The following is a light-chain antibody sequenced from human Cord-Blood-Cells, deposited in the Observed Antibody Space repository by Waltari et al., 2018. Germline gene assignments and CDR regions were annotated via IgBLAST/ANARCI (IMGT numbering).Light chain of an antibody. CDR1: SSDVGGYNY. Sequence: QSALTQPASVSGSPGKSITISCTGTSSDVGGYNYVSWYQQHPGNAPKLMIYDVSNRPSGVSNRFSGSKSGNTASLTISGLQAEDEADYYCSSYTSSSPYVFGTGTKVTVL. CDR2: DVS. V-gene: IGLV2-14*01. J-gene: IGLJ1*01. CDR3: SSYTSSSPYV.